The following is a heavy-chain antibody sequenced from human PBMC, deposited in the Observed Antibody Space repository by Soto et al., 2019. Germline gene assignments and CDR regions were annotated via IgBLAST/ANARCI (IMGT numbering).Heavy chain of an antibody. J-gene: IGHJ1*01. V-gene: IGHV3-23*01. CDR1: GFTFSSYA. CDR3: AKDLEKNCSGGSCYSVYFQN. CDR2: ISGSGGST. Sequence: GVSLRLSCAASGFTFSSYAMSWVRQAPGKGLEWVSAISGSGGSTYYADSVKGRFTISRDNSKNTLYLQMNSLRAEDTAVYYCAKDLEKNCSGGSCYSVYFQNWGQGTLVNVSS. D-gene: IGHD2-15*01.